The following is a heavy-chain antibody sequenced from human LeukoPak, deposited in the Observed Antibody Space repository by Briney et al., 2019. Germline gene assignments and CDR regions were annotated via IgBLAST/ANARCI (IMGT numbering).Heavy chain of an antibody. CDR3: AKDRSVRRMYYYDSSGSHFDY. Sequence: GGSLRLSCAASGFTFSSYGMHWVRQAPGKGLEWVAVIWYDGSNKYYADSVKGRFTISRDNSKNTLYLQMNSLRAEDTAVYYCAKDRSVRRMYYYDSSGSHFDYWGQGTLVTVSS. CDR2: IWYDGSNK. V-gene: IGHV3-30*02. J-gene: IGHJ4*02. D-gene: IGHD3-22*01. CDR1: GFTFSSYG.